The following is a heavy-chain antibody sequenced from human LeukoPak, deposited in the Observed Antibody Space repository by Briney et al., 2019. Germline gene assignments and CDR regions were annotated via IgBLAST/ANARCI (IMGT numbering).Heavy chain of an antibody. Sequence: GASVKVSCKASGDPLTVHYIHWVRQRPGQGLEWLGWITLHSGDTHYAQKFQGRLTMTSDTSISTGYLELRRVQFDDTAVYYCAREGQLGLDNWGQGTLVTVSS. CDR3: AREGQLGLDN. V-gene: IGHV1-2*02. D-gene: IGHD1-1*01. CDR2: ITLHSGDT. CDR1: GDPLTVHY. J-gene: IGHJ1*01.